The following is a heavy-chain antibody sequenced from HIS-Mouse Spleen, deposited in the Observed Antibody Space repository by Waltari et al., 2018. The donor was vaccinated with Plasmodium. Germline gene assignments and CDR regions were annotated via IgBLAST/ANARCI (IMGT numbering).Heavy chain of an antibody. D-gene: IGHD3-9*01. CDR3: AREDILTGYYNDYWYFDL. J-gene: IGHJ2*01. CDR2: IRSSSSYI. CDR1: GFTFSSYS. Sequence: EVQLVESGGGLVKPGGSLRLSCAASGFTFSSYSMNWVRQAPGKGLEWGSSIRSSSSYIYYADSVKGRFTIARDNAKNSLYLQRNSLRAEDTAVYYCAREDILTGYYNDYWYFDLWGRGTLVTVSS. V-gene: IGHV3-21*01.